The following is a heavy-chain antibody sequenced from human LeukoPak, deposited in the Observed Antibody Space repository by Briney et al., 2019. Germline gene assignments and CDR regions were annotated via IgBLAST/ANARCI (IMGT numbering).Heavy chain of an antibody. CDR1: GFTFSSYG. CDR3: AREVLGAPNYFDY. CDR2: IWYDGSNK. D-gene: IGHD3-3*01. J-gene: IGHJ4*02. V-gene: IGHV3-33*01. Sequence: SGGSLRLSCAASGFTFSSYGMHWVRQAPGKGLEWVAVIWYDGSNKYYADSVKGRFTISRDNSKNTLYLQMNSLRAEDTAVYYCAREVLGAPNYFDYWGQGTLVTVSS.